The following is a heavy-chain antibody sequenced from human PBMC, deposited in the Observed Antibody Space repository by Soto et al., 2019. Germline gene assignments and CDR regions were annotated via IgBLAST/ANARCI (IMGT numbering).Heavy chain of an antibody. Sequence: QVQLQESGPGLVKPSQTLSLTCTVSGGSISSGGYYWSWIRQHPGKGLEWIGYIYYSGSTYYNPSLKSRLTISVVTSKNQFSLKLSSVTAADTAVYYCARDYDSSGYYSRGFDPWGQGTLVTVSS. CDR1: GGSISSGGYY. D-gene: IGHD3-22*01. V-gene: IGHV4-31*03. J-gene: IGHJ5*02. CDR3: ARDYDSSGYYSRGFDP. CDR2: IYYSGST.